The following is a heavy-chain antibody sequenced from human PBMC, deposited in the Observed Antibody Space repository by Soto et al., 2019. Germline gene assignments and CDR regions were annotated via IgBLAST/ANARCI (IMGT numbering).Heavy chain of an antibody. CDR2: ISWNSGTI. J-gene: IGHJ4*02. Sequence: EVQLVESGGGLVQPGRSLRLSCAASGFIFYDYAMHWVRQAPGKGLEWVSSISWNSGTIVYADSVKGRFTISRDNAKNSLYLQMNSLRPVDTACYYCTKGRSTSCFAPVDYWGQGTLVTVSS. V-gene: IGHV3-9*01. D-gene: IGHD2-2*01. CDR3: TKGRSTSCFAPVDY. CDR1: GFIFYDYA.